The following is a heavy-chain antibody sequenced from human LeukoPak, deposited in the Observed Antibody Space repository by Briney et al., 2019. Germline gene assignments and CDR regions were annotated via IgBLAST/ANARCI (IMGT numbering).Heavy chain of an antibody. J-gene: IGHJ4*02. Sequence: PGGSLRLSCAASGFPFSTNDMSWVRQAPSKGLEWVSAIGGSGGTTYEDSVKGRFTISRDNSKNTLYLQINSLRAEDTAVYYCAKVKTHWYFDRWGQGTLVTVSS. CDR1: GFPFSTND. V-gene: IGHV3-23*01. CDR2: IGGSGGTT. CDR3: AKVKTHWYFDR. D-gene: IGHD1-1*01.